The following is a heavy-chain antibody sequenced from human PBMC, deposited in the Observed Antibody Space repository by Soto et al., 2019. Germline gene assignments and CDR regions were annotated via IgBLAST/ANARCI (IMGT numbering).Heavy chain of an antibody. V-gene: IGHV4-59*01. CDR1: GGSISSYY. J-gene: IGHJ5*02. CDR2: IYYSGST. CDR3: ARDATYCTNGVCYGELDP. D-gene: IGHD2-8*01. Sequence: SETLSLTCTVSGGSISSYYWSWIRQPPGKGLEWIGYIYYSGSTNYNPSLKSRVTISVDTSKNQFSLKLSSVTAADTAVYYCARDATYCTNGVCYGELDPWGQGTLVTVSS.